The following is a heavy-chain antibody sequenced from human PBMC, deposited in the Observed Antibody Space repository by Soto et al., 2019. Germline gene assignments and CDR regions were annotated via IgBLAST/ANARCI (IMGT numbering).Heavy chain of an antibody. Sequence: EMQVLESRGGLVQPGGSLRLSCAASGFAFSNFHMNWVRQAPGKGLQWVATIGGAGNDIHYADSVEGRFTVSRDNSKNTLHLQMDGLRDEDTAIYYCAKRFSDAWEAGMDVWGQGTTVTVSS. V-gene: IGHV3-23*01. D-gene: IGHD1-26*01. CDR1: GFAFSNFH. CDR3: AKRFSDAWEAGMDV. CDR2: IGGAGNDI. J-gene: IGHJ6*02.